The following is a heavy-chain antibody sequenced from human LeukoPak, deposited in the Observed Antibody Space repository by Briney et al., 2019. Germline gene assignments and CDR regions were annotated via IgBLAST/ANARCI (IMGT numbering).Heavy chain of an antibody. D-gene: IGHD1-7*01. V-gene: IGHV1-2*04. CDR3: ARDPGSYNWNCGVMAV. Sequence: VASVKVSCKASGYTFTGYYMHWVRQAPGQGLEWMGWINPNSGGTNYAQKFQGWVTMTRDTSISTAYMELNRLRSDDTAVYYCARDPGSYNWNCGVMAVWGQGTTVTVSS. J-gene: IGHJ6*02. CDR1: GYTFTGYY. CDR2: INPNSGGT.